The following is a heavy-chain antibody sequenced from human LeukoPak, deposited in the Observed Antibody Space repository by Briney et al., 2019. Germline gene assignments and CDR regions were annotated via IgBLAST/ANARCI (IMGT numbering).Heavy chain of an antibody. D-gene: IGHD5-24*01. CDR3: TTPRPGDGYNRAFYGFDI. CDR2: INPDSGGT. J-gene: IGHJ3*02. Sequence: GASVKVSCKASGYTFTDYYMHWVRQAPGQGLEWMGWINPDSGGTNYAQKFQGRVTMTRDTSISTVYMELSRLDPDDTAVYYCTTPRPGDGYNRAFYGFDIWGQGTMVTVSS. V-gene: IGHV1-2*02. CDR1: GYTFTDYY.